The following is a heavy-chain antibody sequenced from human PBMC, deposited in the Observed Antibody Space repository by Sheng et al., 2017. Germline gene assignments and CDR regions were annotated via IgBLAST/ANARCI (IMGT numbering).Heavy chain of an antibody. CDR1: GFIFSGYS. J-gene: IGHJ6*02. D-gene: IGHD2-2*01. V-gene: IGHV3-21*01. Sequence: EVQLVESGGGLVKPGGSLRVSCATSGFIFSGYSMHWVRLTPGEGLEWVSSISSSGSYISYADSLKGRFTISRDNAKNSVYLQLNSLRAEDTALYYCAKGSCSSTNCPYGMDVWGQG. CDR3: AKGSCSSTNCPYGMDV. CDR2: ISSSGSYI.